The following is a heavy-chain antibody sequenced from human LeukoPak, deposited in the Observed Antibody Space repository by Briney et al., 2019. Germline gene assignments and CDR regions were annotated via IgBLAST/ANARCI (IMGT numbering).Heavy chain of an antibody. CDR2: ISGSGGST. CDR3: ATGNGGSYYAGYDY. J-gene: IGHJ4*02. D-gene: IGHD1-26*01. CDR1: GFTFSSYA. Sequence: GRSLRLSCAASGFTFSSYAMSWVRQAPGKGLEWVSAISGSGGSTYYADSVKGRFTISRDNSKNTLYLQMNSLRAEDTAVYYCATGNGGSYYAGYDYWGQGTLVTVSS. V-gene: IGHV3-23*01.